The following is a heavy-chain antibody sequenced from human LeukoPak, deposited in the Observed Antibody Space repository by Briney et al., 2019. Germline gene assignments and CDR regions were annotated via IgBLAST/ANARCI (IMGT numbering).Heavy chain of an antibody. CDR3: ARGPDYDFWSGGFDY. CDR2: IYYSGST. CDR1: GGSFSSSAYY. J-gene: IGHJ4*02. Sequence: SETLSLTCIVSGGSFSSSAYYWGWIRQPPGKGLEWIGYIYYSGSTYYNPSLKSRVTISVDTSKNQFSLKLSSVTAADTAVYYCARGPDYDFWSGGFDYWGQGTLVTVSS. V-gene: IGHV4-30-4*08. D-gene: IGHD3-3*01.